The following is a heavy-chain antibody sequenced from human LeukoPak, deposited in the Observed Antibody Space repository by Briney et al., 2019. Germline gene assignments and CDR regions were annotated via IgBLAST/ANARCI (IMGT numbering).Heavy chain of an antibody. CDR3: ARGRLSHCSSTSCYLGPAVW. J-gene: IGHJ4*02. V-gene: IGHV1-18*01. CDR1: GYTFTSYG. D-gene: IGHD2-2*01. Sequence: ASVKVSCKASGYTFTSYGISWVRQAPGQGLGWMGWISAYNGNTNYAQKLQGRVTMTTDTSTSTAYMELRSLRSDDTAVYYCARGRLSHCSSTSCYLGPAVWWGQGTLDTVSS. CDR2: ISAYNGNT.